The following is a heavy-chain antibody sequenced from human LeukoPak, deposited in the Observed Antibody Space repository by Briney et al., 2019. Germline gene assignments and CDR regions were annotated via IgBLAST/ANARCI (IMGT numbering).Heavy chain of an antibody. CDR2: IIPILGIA. Sequence: GASVKVSCKASGGTFSSYAISWVRQAPGQGLEWMGRIIPILGIANYAQKFQGRVTITADKSTSTAYMELSSLRSEDTAVYYCASLTTVTRDFDYWGQGTLATVSS. V-gene: IGHV1-69*04. CDR1: GGTFSSYA. J-gene: IGHJ4*02. D-gene: IGHD4-17*01. CDR3: ASLTTVTRDFDY.